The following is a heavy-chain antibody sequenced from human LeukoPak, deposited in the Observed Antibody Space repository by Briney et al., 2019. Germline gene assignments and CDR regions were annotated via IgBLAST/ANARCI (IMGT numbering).Heavy chain of an antibody. CDR2: INPNSGDT. CDR3: ARANFLYCSSTTCLFDY. V-gene: IGHV1-2*02. Sequence: ASVKVSCKASGYTFTDYYMHWVRQAPGQGFEWMGWINPNSGDTNYAQKFQGRVTMTRDTSISTAHMELSRLRSDDTAVYYCARANFLYCSSTTCLFDYWGQGTLAIVSS. J-gene: IGHJ4*02. CDR1: GYTFTDYY. D-gene: IGHD2-2*01.